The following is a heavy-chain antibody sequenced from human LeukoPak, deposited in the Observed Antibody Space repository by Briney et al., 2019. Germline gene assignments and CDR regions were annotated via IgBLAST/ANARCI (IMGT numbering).Heavy chain of an antibody. J-gene: IGHJ5*02. D-gene: IGHD3-16*01. CDR1: GGTFSSYA. V-gene: IGHV1-69*04. CDR2: IIPILGIA. CDR3: AREPQGWGSYGGFDP. Sequence: ASVKVSCKASGGTFSSYAISWVRQAPGQGLEWMGRIIPILGIANYAQKFQGRVTITADKSTSTAYMELSSLRSEDTAVYYCAREPQGWGSYGGFDPWGQGPLVTVSS.